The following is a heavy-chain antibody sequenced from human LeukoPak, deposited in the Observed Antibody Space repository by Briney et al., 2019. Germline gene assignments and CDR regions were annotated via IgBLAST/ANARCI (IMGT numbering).Heavy chain of an antibody. CDR2: ISYDGSNK. Sequence: PGRSLRLSCAASGFTFSSYAMHWVRQAPGEGLEWVAVISYDGSNKYYADSVKGRFTISRDNSKNTLYLQMNSLRAEDTAVYYCARVSSYGNNWFDPWGQGTLVTVSS. V-gene: IGHV3-30-3*01. CDR1: GFTFSSYA. D-gene: IGHD5-18*01. J-gene: IGHJ5*02. CDR3: ARVSSYGNNWFDP.